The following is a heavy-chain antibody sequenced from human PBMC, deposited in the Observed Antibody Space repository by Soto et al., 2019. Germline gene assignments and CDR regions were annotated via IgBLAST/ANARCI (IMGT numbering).Heavy chain of an antibody. D-gene: IGHD2-21*01. CDR3: ARLGAYYQSLDH. CDR1: RVSFSPSY. Sequence: PSETLSITCIVSRVSFSPSYSSSIRHPPGAVLEWVGYIYYGGTTSYNPSLKSRVTISLETSKSQLSLRLGSVTAADTAVYYCARLGAYYQSLDHWGPGIPVTVSS. V-gene: IGHV4-59*08. CDR2: IYYGGTT. J-gene: IGHJ5*02.